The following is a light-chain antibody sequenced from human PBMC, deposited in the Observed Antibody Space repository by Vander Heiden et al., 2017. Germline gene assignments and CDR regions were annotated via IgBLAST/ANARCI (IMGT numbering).Light chain of an antibody. Sequence: DNELVESPASLAGSLGGRPTINCKCSQSSLKNCNNKKYLSWFQVKPGQPPRWLIYWVSTRESGVPDRFSDSESGTDFRLTISSLEAEDVAIYYCIQYKTTPRAFGQGTKLEI. CDR3: IQYKTTPRA. J-gene: IGKJ1*01. CDR1: QSSLKNCNNKKY. V-gene: IGKV4-1*01. CDR2: WVS.